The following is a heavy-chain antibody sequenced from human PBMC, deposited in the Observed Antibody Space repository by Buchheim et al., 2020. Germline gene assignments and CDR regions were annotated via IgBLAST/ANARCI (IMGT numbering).Heavy chain of an antibody. CDR1: TFFNNYA. D-gene: IGHD5/OR15-5a*01. J-gene: IGHJ4*02. CDR2: VSNDGRDK. V-gene: IGHV3-30*04. CDR3: ARDTSVSANYYFDY. Sequence: QVQLVESGGGVVQPGRSLTLSCATSTFFNNYAMHWVRQAPGKGLEWVAVVSNDGRDKHHADSVKGRFLISRDNSRNIIFLQMNSLRTEDTAVYYCARDTSVSANYYFDYWGQGTL.